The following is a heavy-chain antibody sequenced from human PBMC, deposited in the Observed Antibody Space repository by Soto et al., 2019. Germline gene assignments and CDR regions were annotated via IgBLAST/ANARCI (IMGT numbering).Heavy chain of an antibody. CDR3: AKFFVETGGSSGWPWSFHF. Sequence: PGGSLRLSCAASGFPFSSYAMSWVRQAPGKRLEWVSAISGTGGTTYCADSVKGRFTISRDNSRNTLHLQMNSLRAEDTAIYYCAKFFVETGGSSGWPWSFHFWGQGTLVTVSS. D-gene: IGHD6-25*01. J-gene: IGHJ4*02. CDR2: ISGTGGTT. V-gene: IGHV3-23*01. CDR1: GFPFSSYA.